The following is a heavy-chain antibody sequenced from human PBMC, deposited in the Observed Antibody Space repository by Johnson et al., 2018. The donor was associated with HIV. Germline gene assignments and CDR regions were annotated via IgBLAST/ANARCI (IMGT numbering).Heavy chain of an antibody. V-gene: IGHV3-30*02. Sequence: QVQLVESGGGVVQPGGSLRLSCAASGFTFSSYGMHWVRQAPGKGLEWVAFIRYDGSNKYYADSVKGRFTISRDNSKYTLYLQMNSLRAEYTAVYYCAKEPRPGVVVIDDSFDIWGQGTMVTVSS. CDR2: IRYDGSNK. CDR3: AKEPRPGVVVIDDSFDI. CDR1: GFTFSSYG. D-gene: IGHD3-22*01. J-gene: IGHJ3*02.